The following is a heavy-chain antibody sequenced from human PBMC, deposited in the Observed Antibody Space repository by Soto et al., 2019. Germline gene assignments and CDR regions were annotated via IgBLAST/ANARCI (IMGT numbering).Heavy chain of an antibody. V-gene: IGHV4-31*03. Sequence: QVQLQESGPGLVKPSQTLSLTCTVSGGSITSHTHYWSWIRQHPGKGLDCIGNIYFRGTTYYNPTLESRVIISIDTSTNQFSLRLTSVTAADTAVYFCATYDYGDFYFDDWGQGTLVYVSS. CDR3: ATYDYGDFYFDD. J-gene: IGHJ4*02. CDR1: GGSITSHTHY. CDR2: IYFRGTT. D-gene: IGHD4-17*01.